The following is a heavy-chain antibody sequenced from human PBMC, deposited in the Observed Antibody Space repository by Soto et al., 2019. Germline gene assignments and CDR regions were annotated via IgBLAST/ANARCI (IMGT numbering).Heavy chain of an antibody. CDR1: GGTFSSYG. V-gene: IGHV1-69*12. CDR2: IIPIFSTA. CDR3: ARSEWLIHDPICHYYDMDV. Sequence: QVQLVQSGAEVKKPGSSVKVSCKASGGTFSSYGISWVRQAPGQGLEWMGGIIPIFSTANYAQKFQGRVTITADESTRIAYMELSSLRSEDTAVYYCARSEWLIHDPICHYYDMDVWGQGTTVTVSS. D-gene: IGHD6-19*01. J-gene: IGHJ6*02.